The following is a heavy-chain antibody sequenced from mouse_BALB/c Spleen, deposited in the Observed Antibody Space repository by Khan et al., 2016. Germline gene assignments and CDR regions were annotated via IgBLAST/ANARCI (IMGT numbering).Heavy chain of an antibody. CDR2: IYPGDGDT. CDR3: ARGVGPDY. J-gene: IGHJ2*01. V-gene: IGHV1-80*01. CDR1: GYAFSSYW. D-gene: IGHD4-1*01. Sequence: QVQLQQSGAELVRPGSSVKISCKASGYAFSSYWMNWVKQRPGQGLEWIGQIYPGDGDTNYNGKFKGKASLTADKSSSTAYMQRSSLASEDSAVYFCARGVGPDYWGQGTTLTVSS.